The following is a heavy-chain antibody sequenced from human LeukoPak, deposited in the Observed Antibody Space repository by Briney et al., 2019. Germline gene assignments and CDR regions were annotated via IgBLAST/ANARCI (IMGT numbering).Heavy chain of an antibody. D-gene: IGHD1-1*01. Sequence: SETLSLTCTVSGGSIRSSYYCWGWIRQPPGKGLEWIGEINHSGSTNYNPSLKSRVTISVDTSKNQFSLKLSSVTAADTAVYYCARLDLDHPWGQGTLVTVSS. V-gene: IGHV4-39*07. J-gene: IGHJ5*02. CDR2: INHSGST. CDR1: GGSIRSSYYC. CDR3: ARLDLDHP.